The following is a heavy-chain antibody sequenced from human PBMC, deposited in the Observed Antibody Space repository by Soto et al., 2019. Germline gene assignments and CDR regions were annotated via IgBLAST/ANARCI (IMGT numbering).Heavy chain of an antibody. J-gene: IGHJ4*02. Sequence: GASVKVSCKASGYIFTSYYLHWVRQAPGQGLEWMGWINPFDGSRMFAQSFQGRVTISRDNAKNSLYLQMNSLRAEDAAVYYCATSTGAPGNYWGQGTLVTVSS. V-gene: IGHV1-46*01. D-gene: IGHD1-26*01. CDR2: INPFDGSR. CDR1: GYIFTSYY. CDR3: ATSTGAPGNY.